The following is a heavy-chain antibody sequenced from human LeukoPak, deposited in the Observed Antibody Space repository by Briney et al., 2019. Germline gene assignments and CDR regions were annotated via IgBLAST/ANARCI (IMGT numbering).Heavy chain of an antibody. CDR2: INQDGSDK. J-gene: IGHJ3*02. CDR1: GFSFDTYW. D-gene: IGHD1-26*01. CDR3: AKVFRVGATTDAFDI. Sequence: GGSLRLSCAVSGFSFDTYWMTWVRQAPGKGLEWVANINQDGSDKYYVDSVKGRFTISRDNAKNSLYLQMNSLRAEDTAVYYCAKVFRVGATTDAFDIWGQGTMVTVSS. V-gene: IGHV3-7*03.